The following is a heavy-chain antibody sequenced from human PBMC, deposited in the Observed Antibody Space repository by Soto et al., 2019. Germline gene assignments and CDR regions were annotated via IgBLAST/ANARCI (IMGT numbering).Heavy chain of an antibody. D-gene: IGHD3-10*01. CDR1: GGSISSYY. Sequence: SETLSLTCTVSGGSISSYYWSWIRQPPGKGLEWIGYIYYSGSTNYNPSLKSRVTISVDTSKNQFSLKLSSVTAADTAVYYCARYVPGEVRGVIDVYYYYGMDVWGQGTTVTVSS. J-gene: IGHJ6*02. V-gene: IGHV4-59*01. CDR3: ARYVPGEVRGVIDVYYYYGMDV. CDR2: IYYSGST.